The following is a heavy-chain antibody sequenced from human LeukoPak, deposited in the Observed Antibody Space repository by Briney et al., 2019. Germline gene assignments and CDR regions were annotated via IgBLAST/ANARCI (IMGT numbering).Heavy chain of an antibody. CDR2: ISYDGSNK. Sequence: PGGSLRLSCAASGFTFSSYSMNWVRQAPGKGLEWVAVISYDGSNKYYADSVKGRFTISRDNSKNTLYLQMNSLRAEDTAVYYCAKVLVETYCGGDCYSRAFGPFDYWGQGTLVTVSS. J-gene: IGHJ4*02. CDR1: GFTFSSYS. V-gene: IGHV3-30*18. CDR3: AKVLVETYCGGDCYSRAFGPFDY. D-gene: IGHD2-21*02.